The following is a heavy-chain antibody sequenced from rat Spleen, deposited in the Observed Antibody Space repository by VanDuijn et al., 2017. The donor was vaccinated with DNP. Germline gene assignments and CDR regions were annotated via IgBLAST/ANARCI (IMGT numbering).Heavy chain of an antibody. J-gene: IGHJ4*01. V-gene: IGHV2S12*01. CDR3: TRVAARYAMDA. D-gene: IGHD1-2*01. CDR2: ISSGGST. CDR1: GFSLTSYG. Sequence: QVQLKESGPGLVQPSQTLSLTCTVSGFSLTSYGVSWVRQPPGKGLEWIAAISSGGSTYYNSALKSRLSISRDTSKSQVFLKMNSRKTEDTAIYFCTRVAARYAMDAWGQGTSVTVSS.